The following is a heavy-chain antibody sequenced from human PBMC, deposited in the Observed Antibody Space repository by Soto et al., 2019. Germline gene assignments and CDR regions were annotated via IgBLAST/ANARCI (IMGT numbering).Heavy chain of an antibody. J-gene: IGHJ4*02. CDR3: AREGYYRSGRKGIDY. V-gene: IGHV4-59*01. CDR2: IYNSGST. CDR1: GDSIIKYY. D-gene: IGHD3-10*01. Sequence: SETLSLTCTVSGDSIIKYYWSWIRQPPGKGLEWIGYIYNSGSTNYNPSLKSRVTISADTSKNQFSLKLRSVTAADTGVYYCAREGYYRSGRKGIDYCGTGPLLTVSS.